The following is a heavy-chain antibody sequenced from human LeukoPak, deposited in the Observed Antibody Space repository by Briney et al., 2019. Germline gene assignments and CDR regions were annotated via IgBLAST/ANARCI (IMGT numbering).Heavy chain of an antibody. D-gene: IGHD3-10*01. V-gene: IGHV4-39*07. J-gene: IGHJ4*02. CDR3: ARVDYYGSEDY. CDR2: IYYSGNT. Sequence: PSETLSLTCIISGGSISSTTYYWGWIRQPPGKGLEWIGTIYYSGNTYYNPSLQSRVTISVDTSKNQFSLKLSSVTAADTAVYYCARVDYYGSEDYWGQGTLVTVSS. CDR1: GGSISSTTYY.